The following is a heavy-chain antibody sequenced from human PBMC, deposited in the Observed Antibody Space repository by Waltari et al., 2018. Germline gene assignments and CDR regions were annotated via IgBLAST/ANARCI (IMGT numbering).Heavy chain of an antibody. CDR3: ARAKFWVAAAGFDY. D-gene: IGHD6-13*01. J-gene: IGHJ4*02. CDR2: IYTSGST. Sequence: QVQLQESGPGLVKPSQTLSLPCTVSGGSISSGSSYWSWIRRPAGKGLEWIGRIYTSGSTNYNPSLKSRVTISVDTSKNQFSLKLSSVTAADTAVYYCARAKFWVAAAGFDYWGQGTLVTVSS. CDR1: GGSISSGSSY. V-gene: IGHV4-61*02.